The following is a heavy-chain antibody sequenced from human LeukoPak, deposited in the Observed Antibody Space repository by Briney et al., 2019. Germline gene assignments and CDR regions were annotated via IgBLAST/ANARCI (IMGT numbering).Heavy chain of an antibody. J-gene: IGHJ6*03. CDR2: ISDTGSTI. D-gene: IGHD3-10*01. CDR1: GFTFSSYE. CDR3: ARKYGSGSYYYMDV. Sequence: PGGSLRLSCAASGFTFSSYELNWVRQAPGKGLEWVSYISDTGSTIYYADSVEGRFTISRDNAKNSLYLQMNSLRAEDTAVYYCARKYGSGSYYYMDVWGKGTTVTVSS. V-gene: IGHV3-48*03.